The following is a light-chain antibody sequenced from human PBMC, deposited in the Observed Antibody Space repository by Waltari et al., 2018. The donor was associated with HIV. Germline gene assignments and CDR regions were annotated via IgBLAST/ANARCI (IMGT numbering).Light chain of an antibody. CDR3: QQYLDNWT. CDR1: QNIGDS. CDR2: KAS. V-gene: IGKV1-5*03. Sequence: DIQVTQSPSTLSASTGDRVAITCRASQNIGDSLAWYQQKPGKATKLLIHKASTLKIGVSSRFSGSGFGTEFILTIRNLQPDDFAIYYCQQYLDNWTFGQGTKV. J-gene: IGKJ1*01.